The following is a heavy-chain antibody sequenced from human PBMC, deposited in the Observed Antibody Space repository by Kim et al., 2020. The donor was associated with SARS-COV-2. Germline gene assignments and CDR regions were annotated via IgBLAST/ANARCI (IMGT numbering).Heavy chain of an antibody. J-gene: IGHJ6*02. D-gene: IGHD5-18*01. Sequence: SETLSLTCTVSGGSISSYYWSWIRQPPGKGLEWIGYIYYSGSTNYNPPLKSRVTISVDTSKNQFSLKLSSVTAADTAVYYCARLAVDTAMAAVDYYYGMDVWGQGTTATVPS. CDR1: GGSISSYY. CDR2: IYYSGST. CDR3: ARLAVDTAMAAVDYYYGMDV. V-gene: IGHV4-59*08.